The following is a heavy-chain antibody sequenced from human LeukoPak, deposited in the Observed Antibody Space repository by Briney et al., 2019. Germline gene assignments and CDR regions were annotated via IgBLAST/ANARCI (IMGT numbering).Heavy chain of an antibody. Sequence: PGGSLRLSCAASGFTFSSYGMHWVRQAPGKGLEWVAVISYDGSNKYYADSVKGRFTISRDNSKNTLYLQMNSLRAEDTAVYYCAKDRSWSYYFDYWGQGTLVTVSS. CDR3: AKDRSWSYYFDY. J-gene: IGHJ4*02. V-gene: IGHV3-30*18. D-gene: IGHD3-3*01. CDR1: GFTFSSYG. CDR2: ISYDGSNK.